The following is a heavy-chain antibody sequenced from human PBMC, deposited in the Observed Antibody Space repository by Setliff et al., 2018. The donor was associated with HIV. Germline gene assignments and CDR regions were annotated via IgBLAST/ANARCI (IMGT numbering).Heavy chain of an antibody. J-gene: IGHJ3*02. Sequence: ASVKVSCKVSGHTLTGLSMHWVRQAPGKGLEWMGGFDPEDAETIYAQNFQGRVTMTEDTSTDTAYMELSSLRSEDTAFYYCTTDGSYDILTGPTPGAFDIWGQGTMVTVSS. CDR3: TTDGSYDILTGPTPGAFDI. V-gene: IGHV1-24*01. CDR2: FDPEDAET. CDR1: GHTLTGLS. D-gene: IGHD3-9*01.